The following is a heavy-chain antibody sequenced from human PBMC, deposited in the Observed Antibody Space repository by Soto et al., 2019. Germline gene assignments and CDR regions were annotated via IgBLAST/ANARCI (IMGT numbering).Heavy chain of an antibody. J-gene: IGHJ5*02. CDR2: ISSSSSYI. D-gene: IGHD1-26*01. CDR3: ARDRAGSGWFDP. V-gene: IGHV3-21*01. CDR1: GFTFSSYS. Sequence: EVQLVESGGGLVKPGGSLRLSCAASGFTFSSYSMNWVRQAPGKGLEWVSSISSSSSYIYYADSVKGRFTISRDNAKNSLYLQMNSLRAEDTAVYYCARDRAGSGWFDPWGQGTLVTVSS.